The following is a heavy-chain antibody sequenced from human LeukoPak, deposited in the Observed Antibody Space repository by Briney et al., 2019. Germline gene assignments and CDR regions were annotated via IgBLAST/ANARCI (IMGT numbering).Heavy chain of an antibody. V-gene: IGHV3-23*01. Sequence: GGSLRLSCAASGFTFSSYAMSWVRQAPGKGLEWVSAISGSGGSTYYADSVKGRFTISRDNSKNTLYLQMNSLRAEDAAVYYCAKSYLSTVTTFDYWGQGTLVTVSS. CDR1: GFTFSSYA. D-gene: IGHD4-17*01. CDR2: ISGSGGST. CDR3: AKSYLSTVTTFDY. J-gene: IGHJ4*02.